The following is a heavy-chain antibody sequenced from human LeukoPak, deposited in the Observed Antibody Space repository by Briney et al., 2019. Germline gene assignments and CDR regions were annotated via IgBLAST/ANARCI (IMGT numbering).Heavy chain of an antibody. V-gene: IGHV1-46*03. CDR2: INPSGGST. D-gene: IGHD2-2*01. Sequence: ASVKVPCKASGYTFTSYYMHWVRQAPGQGLEWMGIINPSGGSTSYAQKFQGRVTMTRDTSTSTVYMELSSLRSEDTAVYYCARGIVVVPAARDNWFDPWGQGTLVTVSS. CDR1: GYTFTSYY. J-gene: IGHJ5*02. CDR3: ARGIVVVPAARDNWFDP.